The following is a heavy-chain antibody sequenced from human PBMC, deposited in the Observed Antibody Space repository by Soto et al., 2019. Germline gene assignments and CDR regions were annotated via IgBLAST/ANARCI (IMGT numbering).Heavy chain of an antibody. Sequence: QVQLVQSGAEVKKPGSSVKVSCKASGGTFSSYAISWVRQAPGQGLEWMGGIIPIPGTANYAQKFQGRVTITADESTSTAYMELSSLRSEDTAVYXXXXXXGSSTSLEIYYYYYYGMDVWGQGTTVTVSS. V-gene: IGHV1-69*01. CDR3: XXXXGSSTSLEIYYYYYYGMDV. D-gene: IGHD2-2*01. CDR2: IIPIPGTA. CDR1: GGTFSSYA. J-gene: IGHJ6*02.